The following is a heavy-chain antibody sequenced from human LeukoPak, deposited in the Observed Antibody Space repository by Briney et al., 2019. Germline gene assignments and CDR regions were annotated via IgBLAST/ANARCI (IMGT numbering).Heavy chain of an antibody. CDR1: GFTFGDYA. J-gene: IGHJ4*02. V-gene: IGHV3-49*03. Sequence: GGSLRLSCTASGFTFGDYAMSWFRQAPGKGLEWVGFIRSKAYGGTTEYAASVKGRFTISRDDSKSIAYLQMNSLRAEDTAVYYCVKEAALAGAEYWGQGTLVTVSS. D-gene: IGHD6-19*01. CDR2: IRSKAYGGTT. CDR3: VKEAALAGAEY.